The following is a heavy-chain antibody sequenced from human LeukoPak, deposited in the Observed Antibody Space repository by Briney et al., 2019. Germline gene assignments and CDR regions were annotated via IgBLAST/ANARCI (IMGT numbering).Heavy chain of an antibody. CDR3: ARAPYFDWLLKEPLLYFDY. CDR1: GGSISSSSYY. J-gene: IGHJ4*02. D-gene: IGHD3-9*01. CDR2: IYHSGST. Sequence: SETLSLTCTVSGGSISSSSYYWSWIRQPPGKGLEWIGYIYHSGSTYYNPSLKSRVTISVDRSKNQFSLKLSSVTAADTAVYYCARAPYFDWLLKEPLLYFDYWGQGTLVTVSS. V-gene: IGHV4-30-2*01.